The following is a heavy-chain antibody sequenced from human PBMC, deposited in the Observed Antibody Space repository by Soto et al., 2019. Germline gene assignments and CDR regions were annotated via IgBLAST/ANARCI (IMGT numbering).Heavy chain of an antibody. CDR3: ARKGLAAAGTGSTVYYYYMDV. V-gene: IGHV4-34*01. D-gene: IGHD6-13*01. Sequence: SATLSLTCAVYGGSFSGYYWSWIRQPPGKGLEWIGEINHSGSTNYNPSLKSRVTISVDTSKNQFSLKLSSVTAADTAVYYCARKGLAAAGTGSTVYYYYMDVWGKGTTVTVSS. CDR2: INHSGST. J-gene: IGHJ6*03. CDR1: GGSFSGYY.